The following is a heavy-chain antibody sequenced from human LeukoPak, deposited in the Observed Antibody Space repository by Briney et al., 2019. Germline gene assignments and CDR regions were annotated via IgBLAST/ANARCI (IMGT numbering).Heavy chain of an antibody. CDR1: GFTFSTYW. D-gene: IGHD6-19*01. J-gene: IGHJ3*02. CDR3: ATSGYSSAGDAFDI. Sequence: GGSLRLSCAASGFTFSTYWMHWVRQAPGKGLVWVSRINTDGSTTTYADSVKGRFTISRDNAKNSLYLQMNSLRAEDTALYYCATSGYSSAGDAFDIWGQGTMVTVSS. V-gene: IGHV3-74*01. CDR2: INTDGSTT.